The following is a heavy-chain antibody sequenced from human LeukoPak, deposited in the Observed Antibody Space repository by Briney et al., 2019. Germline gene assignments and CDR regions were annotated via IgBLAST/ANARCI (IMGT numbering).Heavy chain of an antibody. CDR2: IIPILGIA. Sequence: SVMVSCKASGGTFSSYAISWVRQAPGQGLEWMGRIIPILGIANYAQKFQGRVTITADKSTSTAYMELSSLRSEDTAVYYCASVLSGIAVAGSFDPWGQGTLVTVSS. D-gene: IGHD6-19*01. J-gene: IGHJ5*02. V-gene: IGHV1-69*04. CDR3: ASVLSGIAVAGSFDP. CDR1: GGTFSSYA.